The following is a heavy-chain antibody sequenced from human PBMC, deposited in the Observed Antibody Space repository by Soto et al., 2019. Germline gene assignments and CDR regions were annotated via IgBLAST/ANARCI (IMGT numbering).Heavy chain of an antibody. Sequence: QVQLVESGGGVVQPGRSLRLSCAASGFTFSSYGMHWVRQAPGKGLEWVAVICYDGSNKYYADSVNGRFTISRDNSKNTLYLQMNSLRAEDTAVYYCARDQRVQLERFGTSYVDYWGQGTLVTVSS. D-gene: IGHD1-1*01. CDR1: GFTFSSYG. J-gene: IGHJ4*02. CDR3: ARDQRVQLERFGTSYVDY. V-gene: IGHV3-33*01. CDR2: ICYDGSNK.